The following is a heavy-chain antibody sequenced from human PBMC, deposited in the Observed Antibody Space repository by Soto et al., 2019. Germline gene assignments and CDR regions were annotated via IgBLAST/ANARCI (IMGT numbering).Heavy chain of an antibody. CDR1: GYSFTSYW. CDR3: ASSPRGYCSSTSCRELGNYYGMDV. J-gene: IGHJ6*02. Sequence: PGESLKISCKGSGYSFTSYWISWVRQMPGKGLEWLRRIDPSDSYTNYSPSFQGHVTISADKSISTAYLQWSSLKASDTAMYYCASSPRGYCSSTSCRELGNYYGMDVWGQGTTVTVSS. D-gene: IGHD2-2*01. CDR2: IDPSDSYT. V-gene: IGHV5-10-1*01.